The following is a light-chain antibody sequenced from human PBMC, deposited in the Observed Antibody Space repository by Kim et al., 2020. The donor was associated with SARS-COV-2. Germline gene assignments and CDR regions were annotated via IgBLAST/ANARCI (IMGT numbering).Light chain of an antibody. J-gene: IGLJ2*01. CDR2: KDS. V-gene: IGLV3-25*03. Sequence: PGQMARITCSGDALPKQYAYWYQQKPGQAPVLVIYKDSERPSGIPERFSGSSSGTTVTLTISGVQAEDEADYYCQSADSSGTHVVFGGGTQLTVL. CDR3: QSADSSGTHVV. CDR1: ALPKQY.